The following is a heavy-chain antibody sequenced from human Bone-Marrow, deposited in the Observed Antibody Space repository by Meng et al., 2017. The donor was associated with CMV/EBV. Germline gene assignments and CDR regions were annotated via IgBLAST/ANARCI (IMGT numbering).Heavy chain of an antibody. CDR2: INPNSGDT. CDR3: ARGTTLGARADY. D-gene: IGHD4-11*01. V-gene: IGHV1-2*02. CDR1: GYTFTDFY. Sequence: ASVKVSCKASGYTFTDFYMHWVRQAPGQGLQWMGWINPNSGDTNYAQKFQGRVTMTRDTSISTAYMELNSLRSDDTAVYYCARGTTLGARADYWGQGTLVTVSS. J-gene: IGHJ4*02.